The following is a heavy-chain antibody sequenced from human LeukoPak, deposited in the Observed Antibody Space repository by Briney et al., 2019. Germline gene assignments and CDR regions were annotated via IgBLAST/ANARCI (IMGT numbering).Heavy chain of an antibody. D-gene: IGHD6-13*01. Sequence: SQTLSLTCTVSGGSISSGSYYWTWIRQPAGKGLEWIGHVYTSGRSNYNPSLESRVTISVDTSKTHFSLKLTSVTAADTAVYYCARTGYCSSKYCDYYGMDVWGQGTTVIVSS. CDR2: VYTSGRS. J-gene: IGHJ6*02. CDR3: ARTGYCSSKYCDYYGMDV. V-gene: IGHV4-61*09. CDR1: GGSISSGSYY.